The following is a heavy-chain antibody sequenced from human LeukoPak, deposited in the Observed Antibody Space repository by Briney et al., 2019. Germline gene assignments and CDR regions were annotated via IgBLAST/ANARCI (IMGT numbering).Heavy chain of an antibody. J-gene: IGHJ5*02. CDR1: GVSISSYY. Sequence: SETLFLTCTGSGVSISSYYWSWLRQTAGKGLEWLGRIYTSGSTNYNPSLKRRVTMSVDTPKHQFSLKQSSVTAADTAVYYCARDQGSWFDPWGQGALVTVSS. V-gene: IGHV4-4*07. CDR2: IYTSGST. CDR3: ARDQGSWFDP.